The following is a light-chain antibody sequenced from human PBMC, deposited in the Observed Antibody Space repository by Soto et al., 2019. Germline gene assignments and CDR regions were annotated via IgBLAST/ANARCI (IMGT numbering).Light chain of an antibody. CDR2: AAS. CDR1: QSISSY. Sequence: DIQMTQSPSSLSASVGDRVTITCRASQSISSYLNWYQQKPGKAPQLLIYAASSLQSGFPSRVSGSGSGTDFTRTISSLQPEDLATYYCQQSYSTPDTFGGGTKVEIK. CDR3: QQSYSTPDT. V-gene: IGKV1-39*01. J-gene: IGKJ4*01.